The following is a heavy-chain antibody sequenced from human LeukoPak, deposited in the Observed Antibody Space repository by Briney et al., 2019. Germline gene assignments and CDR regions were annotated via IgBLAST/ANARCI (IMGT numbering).Heavy chain of an antibody. CDR2: IKEDGSEK. Sequence: PGGSLRLSCAASGFIFSNSWMSWVRQAPGKGLEWVANIKEDGSEKYYVDSVTGRFTISRDNAKSSLYLQMNSLRAEDTAVYYCASQWELPDWGQGTLVTVSS. D-gene: IGHD1-26*01. J-gene: IGHJ4*02. CDR1: GFIFSNSW. CDR3: ASQWELPD. V-gene: IGHV3-7*03.